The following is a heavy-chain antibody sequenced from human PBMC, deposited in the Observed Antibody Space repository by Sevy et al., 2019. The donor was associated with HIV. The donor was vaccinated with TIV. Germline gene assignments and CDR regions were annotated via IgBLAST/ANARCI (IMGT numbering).Heavy chain of an antibody. D-gene: IGHD1-26*01. CDR2: ISSDGRNK. Sequence: GGSLRLSCAASGFTFSRYAMNWVRQAPGKGLEWVAVISSDGRNKYYEDSVKGRFTISRDNAKNSLHLQMNSLRAEDTAVYYCARWDADRRWYFDYWGQGILVTVSS. J-gene: IGHJ4*02. CDR3: ARWDADRRWYFDY. V-gene: IGHV3-30*04. CDR1: GFTFSRYA.